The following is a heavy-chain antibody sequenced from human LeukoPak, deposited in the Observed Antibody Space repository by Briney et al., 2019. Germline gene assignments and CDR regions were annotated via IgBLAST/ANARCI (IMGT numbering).Heavy chain of an antibody. Sequence: GGSLRLSCAASGFTFSSYWMSWVRQAPGKGLEWVANIRQDGSEKYYVDSVKGRFTISRDNAKNSLYLQMNSLRAEDTAVYYCARDRVAARQWGYYYYMDVWGKGTTVTVSS. V-gene: IGHV3-7*01. CDR3: ARDRVAARQWGYYYYMDV. CDR2: IRQDGSEK. J-gene: IGHJ6*03. CDR1: GFTFSSYW. D-gene: IGHD6-6*01.